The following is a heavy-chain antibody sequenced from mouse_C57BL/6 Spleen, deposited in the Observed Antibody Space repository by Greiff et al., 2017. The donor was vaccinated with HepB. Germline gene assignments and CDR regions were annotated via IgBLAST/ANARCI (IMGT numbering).Heavy chain of an antibody. CDR1: GYTFTSYW. CDR2: INPSNGGT. CDR3: ARGITTVVATPAY. J-gene: IGHJ3*01. D-gene: IGHD1-1*01. V-gene: IGHV1-53*01. Sequence: VQLQQPGTELVKPGASVKLSCKASGYTFTSYWMHWVKQRPGQGLEWIGNINPSNGGTNYNEKFKSKATLTVDKYSSTAYMQLSSLTSEDSAVYYCARGITTVVATPAYWGQGTLVTVSA.